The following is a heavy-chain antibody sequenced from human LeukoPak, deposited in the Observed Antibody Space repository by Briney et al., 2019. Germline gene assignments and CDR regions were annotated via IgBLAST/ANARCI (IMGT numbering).Heavy chain of an antibody. D-gene: IGHD5-12*01. Sequence: PGGSLRLSCAASGFTVSSNHMSWVRQTPGKGLEWVSVIYSGGSTYYLDTVRGRVTISTDNSKNTLYLQMNSLRAEDTAVYYCARSGSDYYGMDVWGQGTTVTVSS. V-gene: IGHV3-53*01. CDR1: GFTVSSNH. CDR3: ARSGSDYYGMDV. J-gene: IGHJ6*02. CDR2: IYSGGST.